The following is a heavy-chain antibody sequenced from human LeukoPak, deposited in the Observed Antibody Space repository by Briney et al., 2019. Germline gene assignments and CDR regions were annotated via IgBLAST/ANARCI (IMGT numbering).Heavy chain of an antibody. J-gene: IGHJ4*02. CDR3: ARHDSTSLWLRGLRFDY. V-gene: IGHV4-39*01. D-gene: IGHD5-12*01. CDR1: GDSISSGNYY. Sequence: KPSETLSLTCSVSGDSISSGNYYWGWIRQPPGKGLEWIGNLYYSGTTYYNPSFKSRVTISVDTSKNQFSLKLSSVTAADTAVYYCARHDSTSLWLRGLRFDYWGQGTLVTVSS. CDR2: LYYSGTT.